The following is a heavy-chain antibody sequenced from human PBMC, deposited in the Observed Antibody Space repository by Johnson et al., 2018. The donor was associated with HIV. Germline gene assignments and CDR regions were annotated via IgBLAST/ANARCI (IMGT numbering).Heavy chain of an antibody. CDR1: GFIVSDHH. J-gene: IGHJ3*02. V-gene: IGHV3-13*01. CDR2: IGTAGDT. Sequence: VQLVESGGGLVQPGGSLRLSCAASGFIVSDHHMHWVRQPTGKSLDWVSAIGTAGDTYYPGSVKGRFTISRENAKNSLYLQMNSLRAGDTAVYYCARGTEFGGWINAFDIWGQGTMVTVSS. CDR3: ARGTEFGGWINAFDI. D-gene: IGHD3-16*01.